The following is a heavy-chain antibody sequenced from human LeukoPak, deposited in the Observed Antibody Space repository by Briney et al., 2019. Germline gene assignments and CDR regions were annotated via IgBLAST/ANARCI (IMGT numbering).Heavy chain of an antibody. J-gene: IGHJ4*02. CDR3: AKHRAPLQWLVPPDY. D-gene: IGHD6-19*01. Sequence: PGGSLRLSCAASGFTFSSYAMHWVRQAPGKGLEWVAVISYDGSNKYYADSVKGRFTISRDNSKNTLYLQMNSLRAEDTAVYYCAKHRAPLQWLVPPDYWGQGTLVTVST. V-gene: IGHV3-30*04. CDR1: GFTFSSYA. CDR2: ISYDGSNK.